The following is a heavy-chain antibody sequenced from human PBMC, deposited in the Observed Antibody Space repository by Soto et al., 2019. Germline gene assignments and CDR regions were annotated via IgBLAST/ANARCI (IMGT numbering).Heavy chain of an antibody. V-gene: IGHV4-34*01. CDR3: ARDRPYSSGHSFDY. CDR2: INHSGST. Sequence: SETLSLTCAVYGGSFSGYYWSWIRQPPGKGLEWIGEINHSGSTNYNPSLRSRVTISVDTSKNQLSLKLTSMTAADTAVYYCARDRPYSSGHSFDYWGPGTLVTASS. CDR1: GGSFSGYY. J-gene: IGHJ4*02. D-gene: IGHD3-22*01.